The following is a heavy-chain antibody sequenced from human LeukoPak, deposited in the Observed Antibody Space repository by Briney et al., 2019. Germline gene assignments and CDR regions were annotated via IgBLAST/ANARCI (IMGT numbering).Heavy chain of an antibody. D-gene: IGHD5-12*01. V-gene: IGHV4-59*10. CDR3: ATHYSGYGGWFDP. CDR1: GGSFSGYY. J-gene: IGHJ5*02. CDR2: IYTSGST. Sequence: SETLSLTCAVYGGSFSGYYWSWIRQPAGKGLEWIGRIYTSGSTNYNPSLKSRVTMSVDTSKNQFSLKLSSVTAADTAVYYCATHYSGYGGWFDPWGQGTLVTVSS.